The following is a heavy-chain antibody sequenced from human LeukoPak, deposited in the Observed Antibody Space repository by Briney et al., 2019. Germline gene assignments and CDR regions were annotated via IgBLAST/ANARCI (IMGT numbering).Heavy chain of an antibody. CDR3: ARELGFLEWLPGAFDY. V-gene: IGHV3-21*01. Sequence: PGGSLRLSCAASGFTFSSYSMNWVRQAPGKGLEWVSSISSSSSYIYYADSVKGRFTISRDNAKNSLYLQMNSLRAEDTAVYYCARELGFLEWLPGAFDYWGQGTLVTVSS. J-gene: IGHJ4*02. CDR2: ISSSSSYI. CDR1: GFTFSSYS. D-gene: IGHD3-3*01.